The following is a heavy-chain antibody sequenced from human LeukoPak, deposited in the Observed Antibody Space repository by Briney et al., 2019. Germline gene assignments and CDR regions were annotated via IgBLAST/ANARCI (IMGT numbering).Heavy chain of an antibody. Sequence: SETLSLTCTVSGGSISIRNDYCGWIRQPPGRGLEWIGSICYSGTYYNPPLNSRLTISVDPSKNHFSLNLRSVTAADTAVYYCARRTSNPVGAIDYWGQGTLVTVSS. CDR2: ICYSGT. V-gene: IGHV4-39*01. J-gene: IGHJ4*02. CDR3: ARRTSNPVGAIDY. CDR1: GGSISIRNDY. D-gene: IGHD1-26*01.